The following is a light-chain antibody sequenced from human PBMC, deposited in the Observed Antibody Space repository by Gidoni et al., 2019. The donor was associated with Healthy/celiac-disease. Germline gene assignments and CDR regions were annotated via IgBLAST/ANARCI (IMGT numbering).Light chain of an antibody. J-gene: IGKJ3*01. V-gene: IGKV3-20*01. CDR3: QQYGSSPFT. CDR1: QSVSSSH. Sequence: EIVLTQSPGTLSLSPGERATLSGRASQSVSSSHLAWYQQKPGQTPRLLIYSASSRATGIPDRFSGSGSGTDFTLTISRLELEDFAVYYCQQYGSSPFTFGPGTKVDIK. CDR2: SAS.